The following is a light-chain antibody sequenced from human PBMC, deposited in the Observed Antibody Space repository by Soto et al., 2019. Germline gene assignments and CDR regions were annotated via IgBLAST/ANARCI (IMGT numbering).Light chain of an antibody. J-gene: IGKJ5*01. CDR1: QNINNW. V-gene: IGKV1-5*01. CDR3: QQYGSSPIT. CDR2: DAS. Sequence: DIQMTQSPSTLSASVGDRVTITCRASQNINNWIAWYQQKPGKAPKFLIYDASTLESGVPSRFSGSGFGTEFSLTISRMETEDFAVYYCQQYGSSPITFGQGTRLEIK.